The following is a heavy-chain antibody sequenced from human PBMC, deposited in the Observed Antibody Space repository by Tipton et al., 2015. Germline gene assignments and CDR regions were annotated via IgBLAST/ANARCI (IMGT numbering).Heavy chain of an antibody. D-gene: IGHD5-24*01. CDR1: NGSISSIVYY. J-gene: IGHJ4*02. CDR3: ARDGYNSNYFDY. Sequence: LRLSCRVSNGSISSIVYYWGWIRQAPGKGLEWIGSIDSSGKTYYNPSLNSRLTISVDTAENQFSLKLSSVTAADTAVYYCARDGYNSNYFDYWGQGTLVTVSS. CDR2: IDSSGKT. V-gene: IGHV4-39*07.